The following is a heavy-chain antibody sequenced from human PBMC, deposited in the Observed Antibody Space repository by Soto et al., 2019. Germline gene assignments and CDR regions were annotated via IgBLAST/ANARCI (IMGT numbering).Heavy chain of an antibody. J-gene: IGHJ4*02. CDR3: MDTHMAATWDY. Sequence: EVQLVESGGGLVKPGGSLRLSCAASGFSFSNAWMNWVRQAPGKGLEWVDRIKRETDGGTAEYAPPVEGRFSISRDDSKSTLYLQMNSLKIEDTAVYYCMDTHMAATWDYWGQGALVTVSS. CDR2: IKRETDGGTA. CDR1: GFSFSNAW. D-gene: IGHD5-18*01. V-gene: IGHV3-15*07.